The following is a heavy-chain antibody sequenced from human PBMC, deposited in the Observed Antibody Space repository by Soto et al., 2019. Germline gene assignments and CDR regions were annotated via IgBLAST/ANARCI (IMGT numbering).Heavy chain of an antibody. CDR1: GYTFTSYD. CDR3: ARERSAAGTGWFDP. V-gene: IGHV1-8*01. J-gene: IGHJ5*02. Sequence: QVQLVQSGAEVKKPGASVKVSCKASGYTFTSYDINWVRQATGQGLEWMGWMNPNSGNTGYAQKFQGRVTMTRNTSIGTAYMELSSLRSEDTAVYYCARERSAAGTGWFDPWGQGTLVTGSS. CDR2: MNPNSGNT. D-gene: IGHD6-13*01.